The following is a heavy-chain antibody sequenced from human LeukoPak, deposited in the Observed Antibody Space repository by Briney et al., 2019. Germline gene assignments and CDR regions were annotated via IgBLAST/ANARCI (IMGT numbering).Heavy chain of an antibody. CDR1: GFTFSSYS. J-gene: IGHJ4*02. V-gene: IGHV3-48*01. Sequence: PGGSLRLSCAASGFTFSSYSMNWVRQAPGKGLEWVSYISSSSSTIYYADSVKGRFTISRDNAKNSLYLRMNSLRAEDTAVYYRARDPGYYDSSGSFDYWGQGTLVTVSS. CDR2: ISSSSSTI. CDR3: ARDPGYYDSSGSFDY. D-gene: IGHD3-22*01.